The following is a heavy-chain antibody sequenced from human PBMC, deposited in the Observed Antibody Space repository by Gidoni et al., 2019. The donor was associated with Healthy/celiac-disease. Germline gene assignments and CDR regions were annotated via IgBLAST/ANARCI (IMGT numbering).Heavy chain of an antibody. Sequence: EVQLVESGGALVQPGGSLRLSCSASGFTVSTHYMSWVRPAPGKGLEWVSVIYSGGSTYYADSVKGRFTISRDNSKNTLYLQMNSLRAEDTAVYYCASRHGLYWYFDLWGRGTLVTVSS. CDR2: IYSGGST. J-gene: IGHJ2*01. CDR3: ASRHGLYWYFDL. V-gene: IGHV3-66*01. CDR1: GFTVSTHY.